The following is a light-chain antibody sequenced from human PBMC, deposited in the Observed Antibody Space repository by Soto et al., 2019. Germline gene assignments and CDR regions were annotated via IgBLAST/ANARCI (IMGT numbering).Light chain of an antibody. CDR2: GAS. CDR3: QQYNNWWT. J-gene: IGKJ1*01. CDR1: QSVDSN. V-gene: IGKV3-15*01. Sequence: EIVMTQSPATLSVSPGERATLSCRASQSVDSNLAWYQQKPGQAPRLLIYGASTRATGISARFSGSGSGTEFTLTISSLQSEDFAVYYCQQYNNWWTFGHGTKVEVK.